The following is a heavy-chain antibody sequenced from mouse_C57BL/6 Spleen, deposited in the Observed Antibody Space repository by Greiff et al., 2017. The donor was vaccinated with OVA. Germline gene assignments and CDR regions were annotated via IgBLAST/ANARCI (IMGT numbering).Heavy chain of an antibody. CDR3: ARSYYGAY. D-gene: IGHD1-1*01. Sequence: EVKLVESGGGLVKPGGSLKLSCAASGYTFSDYGMHWVRQAPAKGLEWVAYISSGSSTTYYADTVKGRFTISRDNAQNTLFLQMTSLRSEDTAMYYGARSYYGAYWGQGTLVTVSA. CDR1: GYTFSDYG. CDR2: ISSGSSTT. J-gene: IGHJ3*01. V-gene: IGHV5-17*01.